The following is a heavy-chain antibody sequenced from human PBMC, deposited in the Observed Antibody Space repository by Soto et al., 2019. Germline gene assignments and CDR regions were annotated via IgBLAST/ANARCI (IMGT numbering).Heavy chain of an antibody. CDR2: ISYDGSNK. Sequence: QVQLVESGGGVVQPGRSLRLSCAASGFTFSSYGMHWVRQAPGKGLEWVAVISYDGSNKYYADSVKGRFTISRDNSKNTLYLQMNSLRAEDTAVYYCAKPKRIARYCSSTSCYHSYWYFDLWGRGTLVTVSS. J-gene: IGHJ2*01. CDR1: GFTFSSYG. V-gene: IGHV3-30*18. CDR3: AKPKRIARYCSSTSCYHSYWYFDL. D-gene: IGHD2-2*01.